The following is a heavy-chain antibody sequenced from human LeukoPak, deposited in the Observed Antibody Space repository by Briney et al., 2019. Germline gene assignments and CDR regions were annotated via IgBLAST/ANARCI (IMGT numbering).Heavy chain of an antibody. CDR1: GFTLRSYD. Sequence: GGSLRLSCAASGFTLRSYDMSWVRQAPGKGLEWVAATSGSGGNTYYADSVKGRFTISRDNAKNSLYLQMNSLRAEDTAVYYCAREYSRRYYYYMDVWGKGTTVTVSS. CDR3: AREYSRRYYYYMDV. J-gene: IGHJ6*03. CDR2: TSGSGGNT. D-gene: IGHD6-13*01. V-gene: IGHV3-23*01.